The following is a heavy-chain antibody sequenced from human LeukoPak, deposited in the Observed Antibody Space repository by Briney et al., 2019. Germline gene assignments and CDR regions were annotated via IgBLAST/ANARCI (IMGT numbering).Heavy chain of an antibody. CDR3: VSGSTVTTRRIAFDI. Sequence: GGSLRLSCAVSGFTFSDRYMDWVRQAPGKGLEWVGRIRNKANSHSTEYAASVKGRFTISREDSKNSLYLQMNSLKTEDTALYYCVSGSTVTTRRIAFDIWGQGTMVTVSS. D-gene: IGHD4-11*01. CDR1: GFTFSDRY. V-gene: IGHV3-72*01. J-gene: IGHJ3*02. CDR2: IRNKANSHST.